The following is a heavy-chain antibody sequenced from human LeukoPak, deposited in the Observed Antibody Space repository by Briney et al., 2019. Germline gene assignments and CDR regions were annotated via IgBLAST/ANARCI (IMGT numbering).Heavy chain of an antibody. D-gene: IGHD5-12*01. V-gene: IGHV3-23*01. CDR3: ARALPTVIVATINYMDV. J-gene: IGHJ6*03. Sequence: PGGSLRLSCAASGFTFSSYAMSWVRQAPGKGLEWVSAISGSGGSTYYADSVKGRFTISRDNAKNSLYLQMNSLRDEDTAVYYCARALPTVIVATINYMDVWGKGTTVTVSS. CDR2: ISGSGGST. CDR1: GFTFSSYA.